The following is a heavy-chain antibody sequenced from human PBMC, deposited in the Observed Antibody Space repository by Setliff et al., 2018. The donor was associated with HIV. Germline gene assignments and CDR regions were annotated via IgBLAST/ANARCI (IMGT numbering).Heavy chain of an antibody. V-gene: IGHV1-69*13. J-gene: IGHJ6*03. CDR1: GGTFSSYS. Sequence: SVKVSCKASGGTFSSYSINWVRQAPGQGLEWMGGIIPIYGTPIYAQKFQGRVTITADESTSTAYMELSSLRSEDTAVYYCARGDYGSGSYYPYYYYYYMDVWGKGTTVTVSS. CDR2: IIPIYGTP. D-gene: IGHD3-10*01. CDR3: ARGDYGSGSYYPYYYYYYMDV.